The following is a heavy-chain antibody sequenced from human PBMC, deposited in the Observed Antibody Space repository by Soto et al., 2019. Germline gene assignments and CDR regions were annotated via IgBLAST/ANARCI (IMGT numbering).Heavy chain of an antibody. CDR3: ARSNPVGATKVYWFDP. CDR1: RFTFSTYS. CDR2: ISSSSDYI. Sequence: EVQLVESGGGLVKPGGSLRLSCAASRFTFSTYSMNWVRQAPGKGLEWVSSISSSSDYIYYADSVKGRSTISRDNAKNSLYLQMNSLRAEDTAVYYCARSNPVGATKVYWFDPWGQGTLVTVSS. J-gene: IGHJ5*02. V-gene: IGHV3-21*01. D-gene: IGHD1-26*01.